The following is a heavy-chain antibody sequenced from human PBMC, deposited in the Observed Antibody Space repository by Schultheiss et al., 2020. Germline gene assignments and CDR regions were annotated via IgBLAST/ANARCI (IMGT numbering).Heavy chain of an antibody. CDR1: GGSISNYY. Sequence: GSLRLSCTVSGGSISNYYWSWIRQPPGKGLEWIGYIYYSGSTNYNPSLKSRVTMSVDTSKNQFSLKLTSVTAADTAVYYCARVRAVAYYGMDVWGQGTTVTVSS. CDR3: ARVRAVAYYGMDV. J-gene: IGHJ6*02. V-gene: IGHV4-59*12. D-gene: IGHD3-22*01. CDR2: IYYSGST.